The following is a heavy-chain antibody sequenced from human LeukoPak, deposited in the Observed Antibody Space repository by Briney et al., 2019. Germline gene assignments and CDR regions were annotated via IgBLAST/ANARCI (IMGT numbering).Heavy chain of an antibody. V-gene: IGHV4-59*08. CDR3: ARNSAVATSRSWFDP. D-gene: IGHD6-19*01. J-gene: IGHJ5*02. CDR1: DGSISNYY. Sequence: SETLSLTCSVFDGSISNYYWSWIRQPPGKGLEWIGYPYYSGSTTYNPSLESRVTISVDTSKNQFSLKLTAVTAADTAVYYCARNSAVATSRSWFDPWGQGTLVTVSS. CDR2: PYYSGST.